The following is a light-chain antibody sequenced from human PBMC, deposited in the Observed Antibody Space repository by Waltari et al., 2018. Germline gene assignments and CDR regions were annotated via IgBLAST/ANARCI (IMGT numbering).Light chain of an antibody. CDR3: CSYAGGSAFV. Sequence: QSALTQPASVSGSPGQSITISCTGTSSDVGSYNLFSWYQHRPGNGPKPIIYGVSKRPSGVFNRFSGSKSGNTASLTISGLRTEDEAEYYCCSYAGGSAFVFGTGTKITVL. J-gene: IGLJ1*01. CDR2: GVS. V-gene: IGLV2-23*02. CDR1: SSDVGSYNL.